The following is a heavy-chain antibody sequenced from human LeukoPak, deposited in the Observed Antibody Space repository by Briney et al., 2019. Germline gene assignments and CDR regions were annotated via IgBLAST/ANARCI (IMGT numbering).Heavy chain of an antibody. J-gene: IGHJ3*02. Sequence: PGRSLRLSCAASGLTFSSYGMHWVRQAPGKGLEWVAVISYDGSNKYYADSVKGRFTISRDNSKNTLYLQMNSLRAEDTAVYYCAKEALLWFGEGDAFDIWGQGTMVTVSS. CDR3: AKEALLWFGEGDAFDI. CDR1: GLTFSSYG. D-gene: IGHD3-10*01. V-gene: IGHV3-30*18. CDR2: ISYDGSNK.